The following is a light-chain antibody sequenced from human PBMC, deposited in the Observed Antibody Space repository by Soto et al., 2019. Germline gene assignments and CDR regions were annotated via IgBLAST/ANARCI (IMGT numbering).Light chain of an antibody. CDR3: CSYAGSSTYV. V-gene: IGLV2-23*01. CDR2: EAT. Sequence: QSALTQPASVSGSPGQSITISCTGTSSDVGSYNIVSWYQQHPGKAPKFMIYEATKRPSGVSNRFSCSKSGNTASLTISGRQAEDEADYYCCSYAGSSTYVFGTGTKLTVL. CDR1: SSDVGSYNI. J-gene: IGLJ1*01.